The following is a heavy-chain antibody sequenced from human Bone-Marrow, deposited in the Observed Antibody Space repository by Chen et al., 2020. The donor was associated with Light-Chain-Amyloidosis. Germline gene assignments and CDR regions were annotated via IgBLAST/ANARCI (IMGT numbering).Heavy chain of an antibody. CDR3: TTKIARPIPDY. CDR2: IKAKLDGETT. J-gene: IGHJ4*02. Sequence: EVQLVESGGGLVTPGESLRLSCAGVGFTANAAWMNWVRQAPGKGLEWVARIKAKLDGETTDYAAPVKGRFAISRDDSKNTLYLQMNSLRTEDTGVYYCTTKIARPIPDYWGQGTLVTVSS. CDR1: GFTANAAW. D-gene: IGHD6-13*01. V-gene: IGHV3-15*01.